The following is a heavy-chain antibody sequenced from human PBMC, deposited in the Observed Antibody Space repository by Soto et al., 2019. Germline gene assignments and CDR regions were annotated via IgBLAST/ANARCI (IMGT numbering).Heavy chain of an antibody. Sequence: SVKVAFKASGAPFNRYGIIWVRQSPGQGLDWMGVIIPLYGTVNYAQKFQGRVSITADKSTSTAYMDLNSLRSDDTAVYYCARVRVIRGVIPSHFGLWGQGTLVTVSS. D-gene: IGHD3-10*01. CDR2: IIPLYGTV. V-gene: IGHV1-69*06. CDR3: ARVRVIRGVIPSHFGL. CDR1: GAPFNRYG. J-gene: IGHJ4*02.